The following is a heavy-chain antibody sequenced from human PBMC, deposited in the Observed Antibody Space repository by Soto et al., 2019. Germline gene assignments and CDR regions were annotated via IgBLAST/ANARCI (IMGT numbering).Heavy chain of an antibody. V-gene: IGHV2-5*02. J-gene: IGHJ6*02. CDR1: GFSVSTSGVG. CDR3: AHSFHESSGVSYYYGMDV. D-gene: IGHD2-15*01. Sequence: QITLKESGPTLVKPTQTLTLTCTFSGFSVSTSGVGVGWIRQPPGKALEWLALIYWDDDKRYSPSLKSRLTITKDXXKXQXDLTTTNMDPVDTSTYYRAHSFHESSGVSYYYGMDVWGQGTTVTVPS. CDR2: IYWDDDK.